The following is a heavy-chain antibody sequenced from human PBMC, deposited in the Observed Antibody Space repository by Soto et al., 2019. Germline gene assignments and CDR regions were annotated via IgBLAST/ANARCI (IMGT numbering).Heavy chain of an antibody. V-gene: IGHV1-2*04. CDR2: INPNSGGT. J-gene: IGHJ6*03. Sequence: ASVKVSCKASGYTFTGYYVHWVRQAPGQGLEWMGWINPNSGGTNYAQKFQGWVTMTRDTSISTAYMELSRLRSDDTAVYYCARDVTTVTIVNYYYYVDVWGKGTTVTVSS. CDR1: GYTFTGYY. CDR3: ARDVTTVTIVNYYYYVDV. D-gene: IGHD4-4*01.